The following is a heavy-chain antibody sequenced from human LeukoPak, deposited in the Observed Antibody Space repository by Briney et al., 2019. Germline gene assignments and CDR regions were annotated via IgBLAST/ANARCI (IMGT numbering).Heavy chain of an antibody. Sequence: PGGSLRLSCAASGFTFSTYAMSWGRQAPGKGLEWVAFIRYDGSNKYYADSVKGRFTISRDNSKNTLYLQMNSLRAEDTAVYYCAKDQYYDFWSGYRPQYFDYWGQGTLVTVSS. CDR2: IRYDGSNK. V-gene: IGHV3-30*02. D-gene: IGHD3-3*01. CDR3: AKDQYYDFWSGYRPQYFDY. CDR1: GFTFSTYA. J-gene: IGHJ4*02.